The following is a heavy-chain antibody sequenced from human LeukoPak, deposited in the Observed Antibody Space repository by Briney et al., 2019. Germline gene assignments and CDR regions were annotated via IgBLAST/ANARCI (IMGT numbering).Heavy chain of an antibody. CDR1: GFTFSSYA. Sequence: PGGSLRLSCAASGFTFSSYAMSWVRQAPGKGLEWVSYIRNSGSIIYYADSVKGRFTISRDNAKNSLNLQMNSLRAEDTAVYYCARERGSSVTDGFDIWGQGTMVTVSS. CDR2: IRNSGSII. CDR3: ARERGSSVTDGFDI. D-gene: IGHD2-2*01. J-gene: IGHJ3*02. V-gene: IGHV3-48*03.